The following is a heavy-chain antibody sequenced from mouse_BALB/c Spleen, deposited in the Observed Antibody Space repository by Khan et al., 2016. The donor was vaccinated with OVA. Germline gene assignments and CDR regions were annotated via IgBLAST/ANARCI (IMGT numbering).Heavy chain of an antibody. Sequence: EALLVESGGGLVKPGGSLQLSCAASGFTFSSYAMSWVRQTPEKRLEWVATISSGGTYTYYPDSVKGRFTISRDNAKNTLYLQMSSLSTEDTAMYYCARTPGYYGSNYFDYWGQGTTLTASS. J-gene: IGHJ2*01. V-gene: IGHV5-9-3*01. CDR3: ARTPGYYGSNYFDY. CDR2: ISSGGTYT. CDR1: GFTFSSYA. D-gene: IGHD1-1*01.